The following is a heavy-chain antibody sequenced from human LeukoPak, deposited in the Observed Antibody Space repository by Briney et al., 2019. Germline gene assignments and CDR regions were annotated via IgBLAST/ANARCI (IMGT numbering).Heavy chain of an antibody. D-gene: IGHD3-3*01. V-gene: IGHV4-4*09. CDR1: GGSISSYY. CDR2: IYTSGST. CDR3: ARHGGRITIFGVVIDDAFDI. J-gene: IGHJ3*02. Sequence: SETLSLTCAVSGGSISSYYWSWIRQPPGKGLEWIGYIYTSGSTNYNPSLKSRVTISVDTSKNQFSLKLSSVTAADTAVYYCARHGGRITIFGVVIDDAFDIWGQGTMVTVSS.